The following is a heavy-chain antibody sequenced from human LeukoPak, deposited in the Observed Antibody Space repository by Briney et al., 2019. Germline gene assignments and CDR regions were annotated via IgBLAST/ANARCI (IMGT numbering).Heavy chain of an antibody. CDR3: ARETLVGTTNYFDN. CDR1: GGSINTDY. J-gene: IGHJ4*02. CDR2: VCTSGNT. Sequence: TSETLSLTCTVSGGSINTDYWSWIRQPAGRGLEWIGRVCTSGNTKYNASLQSRVTMSIDTSTKQFFLKLSSVTAADTAVYYCARETLVGTTNYFDNWGQGTLVTVSS. D-gene: IGHD1-26*01. V-gene: IGHV4-4*07.